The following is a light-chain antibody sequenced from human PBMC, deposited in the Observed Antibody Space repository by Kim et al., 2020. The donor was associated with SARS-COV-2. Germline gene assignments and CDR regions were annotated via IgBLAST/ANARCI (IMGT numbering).Light chain of an antibody. J-gene: IGKJ2*01. CDR3: QQYNDYSAT. Sequence: SASVGDSVTMTGRASQTISSRMAWYQQKPGKVPTLLIYEASTLESGVPSRFSGSRSGTEFTLTISSLQPDDFATYDCQQYNDYSATFGQETKLEI. CDR1: QTISSR. V-gene: IGKV1-5*03. CDR2: EAS.